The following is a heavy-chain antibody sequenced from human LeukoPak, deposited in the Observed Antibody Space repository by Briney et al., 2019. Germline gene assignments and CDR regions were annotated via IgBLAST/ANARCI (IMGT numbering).Heavy chain of an antibody. V-gene: IGHV4-39*07. CDR1: GGSISSSSYY. CDR2: IYYSGST. D-gene: IGHD6-6*01. CDR3: ARDLSVLYYFDY. J-gene: IGHJ4*02. Sequence: PSETLSLTCTVSGGSISSSSYYWGWIRQPPGKGLEWIGSIYYSGSTYYNPSLKSRVTISVDTSKNQFSLKLSSVTAADTAVYYCARDLSVLYYFDYWGQGTLVTVSS.